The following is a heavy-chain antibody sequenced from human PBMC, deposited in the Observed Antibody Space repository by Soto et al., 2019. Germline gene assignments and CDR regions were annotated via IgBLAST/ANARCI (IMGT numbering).Heavy chain of an antibody. V-gene: IGHV3-21*01. CDR2: ISSSSSYI. D-gene: IGHD2-2*02. J-gene: IGHJ6*02. Sequence: GGSLRLSCGASGFTFSSYSMNWVRQAPGKGLEWVSSISSSSSYIYYADSVKGRFTISRDNAKNSLYLQMNSLRAEDTAVYYCAKDLYTRSCECSHYHGLAVWARGSSVLVSS. CDR3: AKDLYTRSCECSHYHGLAV. CDR1: GFTFSSYS.